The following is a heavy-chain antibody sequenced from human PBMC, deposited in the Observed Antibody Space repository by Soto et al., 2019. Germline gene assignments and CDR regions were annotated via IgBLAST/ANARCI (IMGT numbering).Heavy chain of an antibody. CDR1: GGTFSSYT. CDR2: IIPILGIT. D-gene: IGHD7-27*01. J-gene: IGHJ4*02. CDR3: ACPNLQLGCGFLFDY. V-gene: IGHV1-69*02. Sequence: QVQLVQSGAEVKKPGSSVKVSCKASGGTFSSYTISWVRQAPGQGLEWLGRIIPILGITNYAEKFQGRVTCTSDKSTSTAYVGLSCLRSEDTAVYYCACPNLQLGCGFLFDYWGQGTKVTVSS.